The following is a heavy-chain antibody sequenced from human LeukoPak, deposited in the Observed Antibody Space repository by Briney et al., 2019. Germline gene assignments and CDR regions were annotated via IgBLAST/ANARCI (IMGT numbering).Heavy chain of an antibody. V-gene: IGHV3-48*04. Sequence: TGGSLRLSCAASGFTFSTYSMNWVRQAPGKGLEWVSYISSSSNTIYYAESVKGRFTISRDNAKNSLYLQMNSLRAEDTAVYYYARRCCGSYSHYYYMDVWGKGTTVTVSS. D-gene: IGHD1-26*01. J-gene: IGHJ6*03. CDR1: GFTFSTYS. CDR3: ARRCCGSYSHYYYMDV. CDR2: ISSSSNTI.